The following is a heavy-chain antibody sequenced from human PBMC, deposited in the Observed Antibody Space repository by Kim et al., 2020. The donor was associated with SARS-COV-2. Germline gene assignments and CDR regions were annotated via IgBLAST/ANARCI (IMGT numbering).Heavy chain of an antibody. CDR3: ARQGGIPTHYYMDV. CDR2: IYYSGST. J-gene: IGHJ6*03. Sequence: SETLSLTCTVSGGSISSSSYYWGWIRQPPGKGLEWIGSIYYSGSTYYNPSLKSRVTISVDTSKNQFSLKLSSVTAADTAVYYCARQGGIPTHYYMDVWGKGTTVTVSS. D-gene: IGHD3-16*01. CDR1: GGSISSSSYY. V-gene: IGHV4-39*01.